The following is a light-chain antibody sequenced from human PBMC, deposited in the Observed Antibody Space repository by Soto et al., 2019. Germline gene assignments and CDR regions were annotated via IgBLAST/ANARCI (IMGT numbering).Light chain of an antibody. CDR3: QQRSNWPIT. J-gene: IGKJ5*01. Sequence: EIVLTQSPATLSLSPGEIATLPFRASQSVSSYLAWYQQKPGQAPRLLIYDASNRATGIPARFSGSGSGTDFTLTISSLEPEDFAVYYCQQRSNWPITFGQGTRLEIK. V-gene: IGKV3-11*01. CDR1: QSVSSY. CDR2: DAS.